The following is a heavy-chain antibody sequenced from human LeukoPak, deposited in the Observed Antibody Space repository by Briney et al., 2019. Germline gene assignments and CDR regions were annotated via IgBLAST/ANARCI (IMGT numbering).Heavy chain of an antibody. V-gene: IGHV4-34*01. Sequence: SETLSLTCAVYGGSFSGYYWSWIRQPPGKGLEWIGEINHSGSTNYNPSLKSRVTMSVDASKNQFSLKVSSVIAADTAVYYCAKSNRYCDSASCYEAFDIWGQGTMVTVSS. D-gene: IGHD2-2*01. CDR1: GGSFSGYY. J-gene: IGHJ3*02. CDR2: INHSGST. CDR3: AKSNRYCDSASCYEAFDI.